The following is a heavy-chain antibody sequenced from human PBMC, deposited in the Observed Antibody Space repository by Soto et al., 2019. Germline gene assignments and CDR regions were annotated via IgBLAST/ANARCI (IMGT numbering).Heavy chain of an antibody. V-gene: IGHV3-11*06. Sequence: GGSLRLSCAASGFIFNGYYMSWIRQAPGKGLEWLSNISGSSGSKKYADAGKGRFTISRDNAKKSLYLEMHSLRAEDTAVYYCARYAAEVTTFFDHWGQGTLVTVSS. CDR2: ISGSSGSK. CDR1: GFIFNGYY. D-gene: IGHD4-17*01. J-gene: IGHJ4*02. CDR3: ARYAAEVTTFFDH.